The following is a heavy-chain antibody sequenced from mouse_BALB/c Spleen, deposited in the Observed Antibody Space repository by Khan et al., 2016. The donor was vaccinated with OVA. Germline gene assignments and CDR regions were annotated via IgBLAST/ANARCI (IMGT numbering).Heavy chain of an antibody. CDR3: ARISSYWYSDV. J-gene: IGHJ1*01. D-gene: IGHD6-2*01. CDR2: INTYTGEL. Sequence: LVESGPELKKPGETVKISCKASGYTFTNYGMNWVKQAPGKGLKWMGWINTYTGELTYADDFKGRFVFSLETSANTAYLQISNLKNEDMTTYFCARISSYWYSDVWGAGTTVTVSS. V-gene: IGHV9-1*02. CDR1: GYTFTNYG.